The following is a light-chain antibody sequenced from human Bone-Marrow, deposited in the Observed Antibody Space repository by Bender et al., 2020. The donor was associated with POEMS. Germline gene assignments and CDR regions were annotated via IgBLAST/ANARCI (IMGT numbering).Light chain of an antibody. CDR2: QDT. CDR1: KLGEEY. J-gene: IGLJ2*01. CDR3: QSWGSNTAV. Sequence: SYELTQPPSVSVSPGQTATITCSGEKLGEEYACLYQQKPGQSPVVVIYQDTKRPSVIPERFSGSTSGNTASLTISGTQTMDEADYYCQSWGSNTAVFGGGTKLTVL. V-gene: IGLV3-1*01.